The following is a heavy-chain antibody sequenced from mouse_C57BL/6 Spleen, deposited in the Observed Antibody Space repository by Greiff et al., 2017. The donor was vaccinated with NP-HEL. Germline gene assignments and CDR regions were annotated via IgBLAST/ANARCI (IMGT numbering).Heavy chain of an antibody. CDR2: IDPSDSYT. CDR3: ARRRDYFDY. CDR1: GYTFTSYW. Sequence: QVQLQQPGAELVKPGASVKLSCKASGYTFTSYWMEWVKQRPGQGLEWIGEIDPSDSYTNYNQKFMGKATMTVDTSSSTAYMQLSTLSSGDSAVYYCARRRDYFDYWGKGTTLTVSS. J-gene: IGHJ2*01. V-gene: IGHV1-50*01.